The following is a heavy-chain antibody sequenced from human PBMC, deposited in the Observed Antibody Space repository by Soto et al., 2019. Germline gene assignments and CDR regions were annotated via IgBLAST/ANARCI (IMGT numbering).Heavy chain of an antibody. CDR1: GYTFTGYY. CDR2: INPNSGGT. Sequence: ASVKVSCKASGYTFTGYYMHWVRQAPGQGLEWMGWINPNSGGTNYAQKFQGWVTMTRDTSISTAYMELSRLRSDDTAVYYCARVSKQYSSSGYHYYYGMDVWGQGTTVTVSS. J-gene: IGHJ6*02. D-gene: IGHD6-6*01. CDR3: ARVSKQYSSSGYHYYYGMDV. V-gene: IGHV1-2*04.